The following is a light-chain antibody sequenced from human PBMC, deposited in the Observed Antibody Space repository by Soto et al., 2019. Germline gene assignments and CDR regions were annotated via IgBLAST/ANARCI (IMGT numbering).Light chain of an antibody. CDR1: SGSIASNY. V-gene: IGLV6-57*03. CDR2: EDN. Sequence: FMLTQPHSVSESPGKTVTISCTRSSGSIASNYVQWYQQRPGSASTTVIYEDNQRPSGVPDRFSGSIDSSSNSASLTISGLKTEDEADYYCQSYDSSNQGVFGGGTKLTVL. J-gene: IGLJ3*02. CDR3: QSYDSSNQGV.